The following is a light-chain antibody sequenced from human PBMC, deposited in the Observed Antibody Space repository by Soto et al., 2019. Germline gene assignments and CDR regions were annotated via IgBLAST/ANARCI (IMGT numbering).Light chain of an antibody. V-gene: IGKV1-5*03. CDR3: QQYNSYSRT. CDR1: QSISSW. J-gene: IGKJ2*01. Sequence: DIQMTQSPSTLPASVGDRVTITCPASQSISSWLAWYQQKPGKAPKLLIYKASSLESGVPSRFSGRGSGTEFTLTISSLQPDDFATYYCQQYNSYSRTFGQGTKLESK. CDR2: KAS.